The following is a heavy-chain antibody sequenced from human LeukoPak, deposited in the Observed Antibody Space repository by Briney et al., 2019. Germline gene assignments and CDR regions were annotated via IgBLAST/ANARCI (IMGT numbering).Heavy chain of an antibody. CDR1: GFIFSSV. D-gene: IGHD5-24*01. V-gene: IGHV3-48*04. CDR3: ARGQMAGY. J-gene: IGHJ4*02. Sequence: PGGSLRLACAASGFIFSSVNWVRQAPGKGLEWVSYVSSSGETTYYADSVKGRFTISRDNAKNSLYLQMNSLRAEDTAVYYCARGQMAGYWGQGTLVTVSS. CDR2: VSSSGETT.